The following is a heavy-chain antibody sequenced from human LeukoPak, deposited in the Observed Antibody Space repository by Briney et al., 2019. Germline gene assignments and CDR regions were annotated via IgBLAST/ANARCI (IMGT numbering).Heavy chain of an antibody. CDR2: INHSGST. J-gene: IGHJ4*02. Sequence: SETLSLTCTVSAGSISSSSYYWSWIRQPPGTGLEWIGEINHSGSTNYNPSLKSRVTISVDTSKNQFSLKLSSVTAADTAVYYCARVPLTGYYIRPRMYGLDYWGQGTLVTVSS. D-gene: IGHD3-9*01. CDR1: AGSISSSSYY. CDR3: ARVPLTGYYIRPRMYGLDY. V-gene: IGHV4-39*07.